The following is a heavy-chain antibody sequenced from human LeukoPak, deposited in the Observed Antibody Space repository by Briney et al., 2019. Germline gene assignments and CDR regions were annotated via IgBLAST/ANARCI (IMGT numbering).Heavy chain of an antibody. J-gene: IGHJ5*02. CDR3: ARERRLSRSSGRNWFDP. CDR1: GYTFTRYY. CDR2: INPSGGST. D-gene: IGHD6-6*01. Sequence: ASVKVSCKASGYTFTRYYMHWVRQAPGRRLELMGIINPSGGSTSYAQKFQGRVTMTRDTSTSTVYMELSSLRSEDTAVYYCARERRLSRSSGRNWFDPWGQGTLVTVSS. V-gene: IGHV1-46*01.